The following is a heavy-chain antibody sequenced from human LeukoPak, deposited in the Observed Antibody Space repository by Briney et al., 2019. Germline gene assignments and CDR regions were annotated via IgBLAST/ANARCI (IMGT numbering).Heavy chain of an antibody. D-gene: IGHD5-12*01. J-gene: IGHJ4*02. Sequence: ASVKVSCKASGYTFTTYGFSWVRQAPGQGLEWMGWISPYSGYTNYAQKLQGRVTMTTDTSTNTPYMELRSLKSDDTAIYYCARDGGAYSGYDYWGQGTLVTVSS. CDR2: ISPYSGYT. CDR1: GYTFTTYG. V-gene: IGHV1-18*01. CDR3: ARDGGAYSGYDY.